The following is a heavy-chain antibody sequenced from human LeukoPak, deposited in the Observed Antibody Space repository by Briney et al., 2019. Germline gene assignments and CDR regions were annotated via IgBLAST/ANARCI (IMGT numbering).Heavy chain of an antibody. CDR2: ISGSGSVT. CDR3: ARHLSGVTGYTYGRGIDY. V-gene: IGHV3-23*01. CDR1: AFTFNSYV. Sequence: GGTLRLSCAASAFTFNSYVMSWVRQAPGKGLEWVSGISGSGSVTEYADSVKGRFTISRDNSKNTLYLQMNSLRAEDTAIYYCARHLSGVTGYTYGRGIDYWGQGTLVTVSS. D-gene: IGHD5-18*01. J-gene: IGHJ4*02.